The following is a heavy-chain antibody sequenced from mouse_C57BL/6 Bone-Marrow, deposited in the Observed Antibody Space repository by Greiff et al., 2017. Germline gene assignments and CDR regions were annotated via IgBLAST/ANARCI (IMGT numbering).Heavy chain of an antibody. CDR3: ARGPLPGRFAY. V-gene: IGHV1-26*01. CDR2: INPNNGGT. CDR1: GYTFTDYY. Sequence: EVQLQQSGPELVKPGASVKISCKASGYTFTDYYMNWVKQSHGKSLEWIGDINPNNGGTSYNQKFKGKATLTVDKSSSTAYMELRSLTSEDSAVYYCARGPLPGRFAYWGQGTLVTVSA. J-gene: IGHJ3*01.